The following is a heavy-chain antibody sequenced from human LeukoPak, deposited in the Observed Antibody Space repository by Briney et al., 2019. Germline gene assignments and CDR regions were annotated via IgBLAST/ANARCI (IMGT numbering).Heavy chain of an antibody. CDR2: IIPIFGTA. D-gene: IGHD4-17*01. J-gene: IGHJ6*04. V-gene: IGHV1-69*06. CDR3: ASVGDYGDYDYYYYGMDV. Sequence: SVKVSCKASGGTFSSYAISWVRQAPGQGLEWMGGIIPIFGTANYAQKFQGRVTITADKSTSTAHMELSSLRSEDTAVYYCASVGDYGDYDYYYYGMDVWGKGTTVTVSS. CDR1: GGTFSSYA.